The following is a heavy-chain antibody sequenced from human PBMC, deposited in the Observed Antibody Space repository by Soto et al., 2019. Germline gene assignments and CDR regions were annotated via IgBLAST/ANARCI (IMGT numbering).Heavy chain of an antibody. CDR1: GFNFSSYA. CDR3: AKDVRGSFLYSFDD. D-gene: IGHD1-26*01. V-gene: IGHV3-23*01. Sequence: EVQLLESGGGLVQPGGSLRLSCAASGFNFSSYAMHWVRQAPGKGLEWVSAISGSGGSTYYADSVTGRFTIYRDTSKNTLYLQMNSLRAEDTDVYYCAKDVRGSFLYSFDDWGQGTLVTVS. J-gene: IGHJ4*02. CDR2: ISGSGGST.